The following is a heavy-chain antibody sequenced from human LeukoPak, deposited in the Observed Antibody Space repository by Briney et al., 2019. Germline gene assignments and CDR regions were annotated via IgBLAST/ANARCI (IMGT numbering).Heavy chain of an antibody. CDR1: GFIFRNYA. J-gene: IGHJ4*02. D-gene: IGHD4/OR15-4a*01. CDR2: ISDNGGGT. V-gene: IGHV3-23*01. CDR3: AKESGALGAPLYDY. Sequence: PGGSLRLSCVASGFIFRNYAMSWVRQAPGEGLEWVSGISDNGGGTYYADSLKGRFTISRDNSKNMLYLQMNSLGAEDTAVYYCAKESGALGAPLYDYWGRGILVTASS.